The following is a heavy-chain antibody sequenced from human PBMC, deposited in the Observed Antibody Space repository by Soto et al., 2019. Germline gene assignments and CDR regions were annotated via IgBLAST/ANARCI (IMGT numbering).Heavy chain of an antibody. CDR1: GYTFTRSG. J-gene: IGHJ6*02. CDR2: INGYNGNT. Sequence: QVQLVQSGAEVKKPGASVKVSCKASGYTFTRSGISWVRQAPGQGLEWMGWINGYNGNTNYAHKFQGRITMTTDTPTSTAYMELRSLRSDDTAVYYCARMGDVPYYYYGMDVWGQGTTVIVSS. V-gene: IGHV1-18*01. CDR3: ARMGDVPYYYYGMDV. D-gene: IGHD3-16*01.